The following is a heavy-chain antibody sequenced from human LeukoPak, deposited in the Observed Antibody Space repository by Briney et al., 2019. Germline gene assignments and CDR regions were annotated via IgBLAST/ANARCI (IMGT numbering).Heavy chain of an antibody. CDR2: IGSSSSTI. CDR3: ARWDDYNWFDP. D-gene: IGHD4/OR15-4a*01. Sequence: GGSLRLSCAASGFTFSSYSMNWVRLAPGKGLEWVSYIGSSSSTIYYADSVKGRFTISRDNAKNSLYLQMNSLRAEDTAVYYCARWDDYNWFDPWGQGTLVTVSS. V-gene: IGHV3-48*01. J-gene: IGHJ5*02. CDR1: GFTFSSYS.